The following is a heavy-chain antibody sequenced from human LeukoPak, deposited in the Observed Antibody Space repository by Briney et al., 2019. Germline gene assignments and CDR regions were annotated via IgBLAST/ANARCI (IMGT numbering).Heavy chain of an antibody. CDR3: ARDRSRNYSCDY. CDR1: GFTFSSHA. J-gene: IGHJ4*02. D-gene: IGHD2-2*01. Sequence: PGRALRLSCAASGFTFSSHAMHWGRQAPGKGLEWVAFILYGGSIKYYADSVKGRFTISRDNSKNTLYLQMSSLRTEDTAVYYCARDRSRNYSCDYWGQGALVSVSS. CDR2: ILYGGSIK. V-gene: IGHV3-30-3*01.